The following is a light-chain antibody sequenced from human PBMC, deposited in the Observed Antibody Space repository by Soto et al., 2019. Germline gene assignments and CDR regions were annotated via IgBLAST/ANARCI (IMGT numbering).Light chain of an antibody. Sequence: QSALTQPRSVSGSPGQSVTISCTGTSSDVGGYYYVSWYQQHPGKAPKLMIFDVNKRPSGVPDRFSGSKSGNTAFLTISGLQAEDEADYSCFSYAGSRVFGGGTKLTVL. V-gene: IGLV2-11*01. CDR2: DVN. CDR3: FSYAGSRV. J-gene: IGLJ3*02. CDR1: SSDVGGYYY.